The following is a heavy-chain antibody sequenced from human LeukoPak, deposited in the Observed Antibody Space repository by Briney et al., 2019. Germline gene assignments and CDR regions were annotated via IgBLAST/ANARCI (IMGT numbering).Heavy chain of an antibody. CDR3: ATAVYSGSYFQEN. D-gene: IGHD1-26*01. CDR2: IYYSGST. V-gene: IGHV4-30-4*08. J-gene: IGHJ4*02. Sequence: SQTLSLTCTVSGGSISSGDYYWRWIRQPPGKGLECIGYIYYSGSTYYNPSLKSRVTISVDTSKNQFSLKLSSVTAADTALYYCATAVYSGSYFQENWGQGTLVTVSS. CDR1: GGSISSGDYY.